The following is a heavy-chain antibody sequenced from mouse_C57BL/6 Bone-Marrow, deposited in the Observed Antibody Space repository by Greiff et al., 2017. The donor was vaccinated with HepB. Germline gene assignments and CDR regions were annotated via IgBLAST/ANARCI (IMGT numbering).Heavy chain of an antibody. Sequence: EVKLVESGGGLVKPGGSLKLSCAASGFTFSSYAMSWVRQTPELSLEWVATISDGGSYTYYPDNVKGRYTISRDNAKNNLYLQMSHLKSEDTAMYYCASDDDDGDAMDYWGQGTGVTVSS. CDR1: GFTFSSYA. V-gene: IGHV5-4*03. J-gene: IGHJ4*01. CDR2: ISDGGSYT. CDR3: ASDDDDGDAMDY. D-gene: IGHD2-4*01.